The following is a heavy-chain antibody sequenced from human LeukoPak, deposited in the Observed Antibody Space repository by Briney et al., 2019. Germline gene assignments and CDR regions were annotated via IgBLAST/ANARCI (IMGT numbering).Heavy chain of an antibody. CDR2: IYYSGST. CDR1: GGSISSGDYY. D-gene: IGHD3-22*01. Sequence: TSQTLSLTCTVSGGSISSGDYYWSWIRQPPGKGLEWIGYIYYSGSTYYNPSLKSRVTISVDTSKNQFSLKLSSVTAADTAVYYCARDSTYYDSSDQHYFDYWGQGTLVTDSS. J-gene: IGHJ4*02. CDR3: ARDSTYYDSSDQHYFDY. V-gene: IGHV4-30-4*01.